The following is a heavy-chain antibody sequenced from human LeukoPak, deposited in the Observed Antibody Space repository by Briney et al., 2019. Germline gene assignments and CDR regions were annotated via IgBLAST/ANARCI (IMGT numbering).Heavy chain of an antibody. Sequence: GESLRLSCAASGFTFTTYWMSWVRQPPGKGLEWVANIKQDGTEKYYVDSVKGRFTISRDNAKNSLYLQMNSLRVEDTAIYYCVKGAKYYYGSETYYFFEHWGRGTPVTASS. D-gene: IGHD3-10*01. J-gene: IGHJ4*02. CDR1: GFTFTTYW. CDR2: IKQDGTEK. CDR3: VKGAKYYYGSETYYFFEH. V-gene: IGHV3-7*01.